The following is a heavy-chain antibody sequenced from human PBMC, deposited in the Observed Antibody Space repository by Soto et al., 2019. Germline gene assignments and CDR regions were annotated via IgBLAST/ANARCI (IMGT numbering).Heavy chain of an antibody. CDR3: AKDQGVAPWNDAFDI. D-gene: IGHD3-3*01. CDR2: ISGSGGST. V-gene: IGHV3-23*01. CDR1: GFTFSSYA. J-gene: IGHJ3*02. Sequence: PGGSLRLSCAASGFTFSSYAMSWVRQAPGKGLEWVSAISGSGGSTYYADSVRGRFTISRDNSKNTLYLQMNSLRAEDTAVYYCAKDQGVAPWNDAFDIWGQGTMVTVSS.